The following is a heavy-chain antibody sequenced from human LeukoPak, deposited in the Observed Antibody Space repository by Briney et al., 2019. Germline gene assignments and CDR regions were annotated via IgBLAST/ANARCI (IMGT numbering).Heavy chain of an antibody. V-gene: IGHV4-59*08. CDR3: ARHEPGYCSSTSCYGQWLRTDAFDI. CDR2: IYYSGST. CDR1: GGSISSYY. J-gene: IGHJ3*02. Sequence: IPSETLSLTCTVSGGSISSYYWSWIRQPPGKGLEWIAYIYYSGSTNYNPSLKSRVTISVDTSKNQFSLKLSSVTAADTAVYYCARHEPGYCSSTSCYGQWLRTDAFDIWGQGTMVTVSS. D-gene: IGHD2-2*01.